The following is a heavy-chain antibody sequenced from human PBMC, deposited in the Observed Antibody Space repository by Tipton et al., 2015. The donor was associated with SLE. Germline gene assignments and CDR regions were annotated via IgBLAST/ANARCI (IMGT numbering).Heavy chain of an antibody. CDR3: ARDRTGGAGFDY. CDR2: IYYSGFT. J-gene: IGHJ4*02. Sequence: LRLSCTVSGGSISSDYWSWIRQPPGKGLEWIGYIYYSGFTDYNPSLKSRVTMSLDTSKNQFSLKLSSVTAADTAVYYCARDRTGGAGFDYWGQGTLVTVSS. CDR1: GGSISSDY. D-gene: IGHD1-1*01. V-gene: IGHV4-59*13.